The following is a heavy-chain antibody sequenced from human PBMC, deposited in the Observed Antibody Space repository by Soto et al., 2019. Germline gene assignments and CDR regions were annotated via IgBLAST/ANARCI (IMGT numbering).Heavy chain of an antibody. CDR2: INAGNGNT. V-gene: IGHV1-3*01. CDR3: ARDLGVGAASDY. Sequence: QVQLVQSGAEVKKPGASVKVSCKASGYTFTSYAMHWVRQAPGQRLEWMGWINAGNGNTKYSQKSQGRVTITRDTSASTAYMELSRLRSEDTAVYYCARDLGVGAASDYWGQGTLVTVSS. J-gene: IGHJ4*02. D-gene: IGHD1-26*01. CDR1: GYTFTSYA.